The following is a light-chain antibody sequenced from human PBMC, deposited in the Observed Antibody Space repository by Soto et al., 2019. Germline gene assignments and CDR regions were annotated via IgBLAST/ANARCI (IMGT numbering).Light chain of an antibody. CDR2: AAS. Sequence: DIQLTQSPSFLSASVGDRATITCRASQGISSHLAWYQQKPGKAPKLLIYAASTLQSGVPSRFSVSGSGTEFTLTISSLQPEDFATYYCQQLNTYPLGFGQGTRLEIK. CDR1: QGISSH. J-gene: IGKJ5*01. CDR3: QQLNTYPLG. V-gene: IGKV1-9*01.